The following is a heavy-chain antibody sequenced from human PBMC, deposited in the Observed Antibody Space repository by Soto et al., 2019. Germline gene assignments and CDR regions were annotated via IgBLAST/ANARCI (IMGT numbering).Heavy chain of an antibody. CDR3: ARSRGSGGVEYNMDV. J-gene: IGHJ6*02. V-gene: IGHV3-23*01. CDR2: ISGSGSST. D-gene: IGHD3-16*01. CDR1: GFTFSSYG. Sequence: GGSLRLSCAASGFTFSSYGMSWVRQAPGKGLEWVSAISGSGSSTYYADSVKGRFTISRDNSKNTLYLQMNSLRDEDTAVYHCARSRGSGGVEYNMDVWGQGTTVTVSS.